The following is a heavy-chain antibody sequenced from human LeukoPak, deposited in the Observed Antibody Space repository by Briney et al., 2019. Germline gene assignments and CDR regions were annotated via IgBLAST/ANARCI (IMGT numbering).Heavy chain of an antibody. CDR1: GFTFSSYW. CDR3: ARDLLYSGSYSWYFDL. Sequence: GGSLRLSCAASGFTFSSYWMHWVRQAPGKGLVWVSRINSDGSSATYADSVKGRFTISRDNAKNTLYLQMNSLRAEDTAVYYCARDLLYSGSYSWYFDLWGRGTPVTVSS. D-gene: IGHD1-26*01. V-gene: IGHV3-74*01. J-gene: IGHJ2*01. CDR2: INSDGSSA.